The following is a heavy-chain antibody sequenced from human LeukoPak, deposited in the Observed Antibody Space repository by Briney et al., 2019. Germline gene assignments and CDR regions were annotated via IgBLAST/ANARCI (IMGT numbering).Heavy chain of an antibody. V-gene: IGHV1-69*04. D-gene: IGHD3-22*01. J-gene: IGHJ5*02. CDR1: GGTFSSYA. CDR3: ARGTPYYYDSSGYPNWFDP. Sequence: GASVKVSCKASGGTFSSYAISWVRQAPGQGLEWMGRIIPIPGIANYAQKFQGRVTITADKSTSTAYMELSSLRSEDTAVYYCARGTPYYYDSSGYPNWFDPWGQGTLVTVST. CDR2: IIPIPGIA.